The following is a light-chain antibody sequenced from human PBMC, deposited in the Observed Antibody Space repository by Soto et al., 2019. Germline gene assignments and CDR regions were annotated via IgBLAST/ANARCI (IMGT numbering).Light chain of an antibody. CDR1: SSNIGAGYD. V-gene: IGLV1-40*01. CDR3: QTYDTGVSGSI. Sequence: QPVLTQPPSVSGAPGQRVALSCAGTSSNIGAGYDVHWYQHLPGTAPKLLIFGNINRPAGVPDRFSGSKSGTSASLAISGLKDADEGYYYCQTYDTGVSGSIFGGGTKVTVL. J-gene: IGLJ2*01. CDR2: GNI.